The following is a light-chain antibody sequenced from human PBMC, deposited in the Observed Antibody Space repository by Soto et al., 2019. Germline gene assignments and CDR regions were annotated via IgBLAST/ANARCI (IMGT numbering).Light chain of an antibody. J-gene: IGKJ1*01. V-gene: IGKV1-5*03. Sequence: DIQITQSPSTLSAPVGDIVTITCRASQSISSRLAWYQQKPGKAPKFLIYKASSLESGVPSRFSGSRSGTAFSLTISSLQPDDFPTYDCQEYNSFPTFGQGTKVEIK. CDR3: QEYNSFPT. CDR2: KAS. CDR1: QSISSR.